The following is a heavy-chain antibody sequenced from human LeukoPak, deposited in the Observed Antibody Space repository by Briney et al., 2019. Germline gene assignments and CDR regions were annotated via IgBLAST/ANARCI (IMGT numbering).Heavy chain of an antibody. CDR1: GHTFTSNY. J-gene: IGHJ4*02. V-gene: IGHV1-46*01. Sequence: ASVTVSCTASGHTFTSNYIHWVRQAPGQGLEWMGMICPRDGSTSYAQKFQGRVTVTRDTSTSTVHMELSGLRSEDTAVYYCARDQEGFDYWGQGTLVTVSS. CDR2: ICPRDGST. CDR3: ARDQEGFDY.